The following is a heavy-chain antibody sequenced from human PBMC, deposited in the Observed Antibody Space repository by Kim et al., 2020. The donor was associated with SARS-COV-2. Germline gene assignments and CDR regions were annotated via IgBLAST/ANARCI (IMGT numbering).Heavy chain of an antibody. CDR2: ISSSGSTI. J-gene: IGHJ6*02. Sequence: GGSLRLSCAASGFTFSDYYMSWIRQAPGKGLEWVSYISSSGSTIYYADSVKGRFTISRDNAKNSLYLQMNSLRAEDTAVYYCARDHGVCSGGSCYWFSGMDVWGQGTTVTVSS. D-gene: IGHD2-15*01. CDR1: GFTFSDYY. CDR3: ARDHGVCSGGSCYWFSGMDV. V-gene: IGHV3-11*01.